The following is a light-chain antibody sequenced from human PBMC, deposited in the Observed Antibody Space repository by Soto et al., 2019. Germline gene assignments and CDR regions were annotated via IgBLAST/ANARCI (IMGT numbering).Light chain of an antibody. CDR3: CSYAGSHSYI. CDR1: GGDIGNYNL. Sequence: QSALTQPASVSGSPGQSITISCTGTGGDIGNYNLVSWYRQNPGEAPKLIIYEVNKRPSGISSRLSGSKSGYTAFLTISGLQAEDEADYHCCSYAGSHSYIFGSGTKVTV. CDR2: EVN. V-gene: IGLV2-23*02. J-gene: IGLJ1*01.